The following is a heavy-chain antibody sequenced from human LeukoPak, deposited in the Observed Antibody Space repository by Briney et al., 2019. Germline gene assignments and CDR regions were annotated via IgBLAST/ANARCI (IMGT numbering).Heavy chain of an antibody. CDR2: ISSSSSTI. V-gene: IGHV3-48*01. Sequence: GGSLRLSCAASGFTFSSYSMNWVRQAPGKGLEWVSYISSSSSTIYYADSVKGRFTISRDNAKNSLYLQMNSLRAEDTAVYYCARGGGYFDWLLSSYWGQGTLVTVSS. J-gene: IGHJ4*02. CDR1: GFTFSSYS. CDR3: ARGGGYFDWLLSSY. D-gene: IGHD3-9*01.